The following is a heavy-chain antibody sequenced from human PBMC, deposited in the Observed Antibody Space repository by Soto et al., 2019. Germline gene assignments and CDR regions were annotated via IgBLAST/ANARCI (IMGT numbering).Heavy chain of an antibody. V-gene: IGHV3-48*03. J-gene: IGHJ3*02. CDR2: ISSSGSTI. Sequence: GGSLRLSCAASGFTFSSYEMNWVRQAPGKGLEWVSYISSSGSTIYYADSVKGRFTISRDNAKNSLYLQMNSLRAEDTAVYYCARAGRYYDSSGYSDTLDIWVQGTMVTVSS. CDR1: GFTFSSYE. D-gene: IGHD3-22*01. CDR3: ARAGRYYDSSGYSDTLDI.